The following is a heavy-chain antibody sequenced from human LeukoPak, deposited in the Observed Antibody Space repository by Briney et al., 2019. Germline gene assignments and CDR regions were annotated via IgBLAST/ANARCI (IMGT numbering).Heavy chain of an antibody. CDR1: GYTLTELS. CDR3: ATIRYDFWKRYYYYGMDV. V-gene: IGHV1-24*01. D-gene: IGHD3-3*01. Sequence: GASVKVSCKVSGYTLTELSMHWVRQAPGKGLEWMGGFDPEDGETIYAQKFQGRVTMTEDTSTDTAYMELSSLRSGDTAVYYCATIRYDFWKRYYYYGMDVWGQGTTVTVSS. J-gene: IGHJ6*02. CDR2: FDPEDGET.